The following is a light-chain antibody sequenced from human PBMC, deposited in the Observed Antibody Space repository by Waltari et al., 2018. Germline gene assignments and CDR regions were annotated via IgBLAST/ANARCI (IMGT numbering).Light chain of an antibody. CDR2: GDN. CDR3: QSYDSSLSQV. J-gene: IGLJ6*01. Sequence: QSVLTQPPSVSGAPGQRVTISCIGTYTNIGSGYDVQWFQQLPGSAPKVLLYGDNDWPPGVPDRFSGSTSGTSASLTITGLQAEDEGDYYCQSYDSSLSQVFGSGTKVTVL. V-gene: IGLV1-40*01. CDR1: YTNIGSGYD.